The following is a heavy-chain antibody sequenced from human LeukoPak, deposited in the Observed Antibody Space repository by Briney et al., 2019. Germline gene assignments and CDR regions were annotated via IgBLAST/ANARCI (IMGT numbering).Heavy chain of an antibody. CDR1: EYDFSTKW. CDR2: IYPTDSIT. Sequence: KRGESLKISCQTSEYDFSTKWIGWVRQMPGKGLEWMGIIYPTDSITRYSPSFQGHVSISVDTSINTAYLQWASLRPSDTAMYFCARLAPDYADYWFDPWGQGTLVTVSS. D-gene: IGHD4-17*01. CDR3: ARLAPDYADYWFDP. V-gene: IGHV5-51*01. J-gene: IGHJ5*02.